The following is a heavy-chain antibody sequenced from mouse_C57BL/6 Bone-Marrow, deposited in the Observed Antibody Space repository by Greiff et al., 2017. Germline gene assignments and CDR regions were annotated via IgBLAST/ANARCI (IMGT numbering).Heavy chain of an antibody. Sequence: QVQLQQPGAELVMPGASVKLSCKASGYTFTSYWMHWVKQRPGQGLEWIGEIDPSDSYTNTNQKFKGKSTLTVDKSSSTAYMQLSSLTSVDSAVYYSAREGGGSSFLFAYWGQGTLVTVSA. V-gene: IGHV1-69*01. CDR2: IDPSDSYT. CDR1: GYTFTSYW. D-gene: IGHD1-1*01. CDR3: AREGGGSSFLFAY. J-gene: IGHJ3*01.